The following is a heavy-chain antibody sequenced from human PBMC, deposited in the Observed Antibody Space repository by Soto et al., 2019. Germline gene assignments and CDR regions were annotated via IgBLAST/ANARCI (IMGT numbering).Heavy chain of an antibody. CDR2: SYHSGSS. J-gene: IGHJ4*02. CDR1: GGSIRSSNW. CDR3: ARARLGYCSGGSCFHFDY. D-gene: IGHD2-15*01. V-gene: IGHV4-4*02. Sequence: QVQLQESGPGLVKPSGTLSLICAVSGGSIRSSNWWSWVRQPPGKGLEWIGESYHSGSSHYNPSLKSRVTMSVDESKNQFSLRLTSVTAADTAVYYCARARLGYCSGGSCFHFDYWGQGTLVSVSS.